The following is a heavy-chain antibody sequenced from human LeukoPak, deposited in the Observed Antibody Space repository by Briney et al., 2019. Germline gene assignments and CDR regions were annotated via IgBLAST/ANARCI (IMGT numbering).Heavy chain of an antibody. CDR2: INPNSGGT. Sequence: GASVKVSCKASGYTFTGYYMHWVRQAPGQGLEWMGWINPNSGGTNYAQKFQVRVTMTRDTSISTAYMELSRLRSDDTAVYYCARAERITMVRGVIVANWFDPWGQGTLVTVSS. V-gene: IGHV1-2*02. CDR3: ARAERITMVRGVIVANWFDP. D-gene: IGHD3-10*01. CDR1: GYTFTGYY. J-gene: IGHJ5*02.